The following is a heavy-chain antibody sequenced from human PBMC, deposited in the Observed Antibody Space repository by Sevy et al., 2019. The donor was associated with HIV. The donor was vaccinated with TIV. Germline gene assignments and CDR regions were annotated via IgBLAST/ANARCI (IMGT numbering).Heavy chain of an antibody. Sequence: GGSLRLSCAASGLSLSNYAMSWVRQAPGKGLEWISPKTGSAGVTYYADSVKGRFTISRDNSKNTLFLQMNSLRAEDTALYYCAKGRIPSIGTLGPFDSWGQGTLVTVSS. J-gene: IGHJ4*02. CDR2: KTGSAGVT. CDR3: AKGRIPSIGTLGPFDS. V-gene: IGHV3-23*01. CDR1: GLSLSNYA. D-gene: IGHD6-6*01.